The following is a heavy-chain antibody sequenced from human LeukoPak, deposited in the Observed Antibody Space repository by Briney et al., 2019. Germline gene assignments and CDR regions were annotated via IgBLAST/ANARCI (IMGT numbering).Heavy chain of an antibody. CDR3: AREGAGAFDI. V-gene: IGHV3-48*03. CDR1: GFTFSSYE. Sequence: GGSLRLSCAAFGFTFSSYEMNWVRQAPGKGVEGVLYISSSGSTIYYADSVKGRFTISRDNAKNSLYLQMNSLRAEDTAVYCCAREGAGAFDIWGQGTMVTVSS. CDR2: ISSSGSTI. J-gene: IGHJ3*02.